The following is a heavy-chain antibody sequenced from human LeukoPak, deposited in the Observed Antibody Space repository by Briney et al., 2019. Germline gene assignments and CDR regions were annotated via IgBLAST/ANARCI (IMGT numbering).Heavy chain of an antibody. J-gene: IGHJ4*02. Sequence: PGGPLGLSGSPSGFPFSSLLMHWARQAPGRGRGGLAVISHDGSKRYYADSVKGRFTISRDNSKNTLHLQMNSLRAEDTAVYYCARAPYYSDYLDYWGQGTLVTVSS. CDR1: GFPFSSLL. CDR3: ARAPYYSDYLDY. CDR2: ISHDGSKR. D-gene: IGHD4-11*01. V-gene: IGHV3-30-3*01.